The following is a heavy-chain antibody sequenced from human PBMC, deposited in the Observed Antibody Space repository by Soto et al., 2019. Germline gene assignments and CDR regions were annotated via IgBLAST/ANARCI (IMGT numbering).Heavy chain of an antibody. Sequence: QVQLVESGGGLVKPGGSLRLSCAASGFSFSDYYMSWIRQAPGKGLEWVSYISSSGSTIYYADSVKGRFTVSRDNAKDSLWLQVNSLRAEDTAVYYCVRNGYCSRDACSYGVDVWGQGTTVTVSS. CDR2: ISSSGSTI. V-gene: IGHV3-11*01. J-gene: IGHJ6*02. CDR1: GFSFSDYY. D-gene: IGHD2-15*01. CDR3: VRNGYCSRDACSYGVDV.